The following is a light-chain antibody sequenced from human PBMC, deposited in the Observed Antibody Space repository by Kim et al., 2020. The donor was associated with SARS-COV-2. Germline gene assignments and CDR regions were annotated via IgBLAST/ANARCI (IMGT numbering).Light chain of an antibody. V-gene: IGKV4-1*01. Sequence: RATINCKSSQSVLYSSNNKNYLAWYQQKPGQPPKLLIYWASTRESGVPDRFSGSGSGTDFTLTISSLQAEDVAVYYCQQYYSTPRTFGPGTKWISN. CDR3: QQYYSTPRT. CDR1: QSVLYSSNNKNY. CDR2: WAS. J-gene: IGKJ3*01.